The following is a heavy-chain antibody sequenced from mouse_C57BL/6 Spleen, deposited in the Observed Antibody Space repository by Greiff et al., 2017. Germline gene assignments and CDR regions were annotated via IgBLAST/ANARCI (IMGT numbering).Heavy chain of an antibody. D-gene: IGHD2-2*01. J-gene: IGHJ4*01. V-gene: IGHV1-55*01. CDR3: AATMVTRAMDY. CDR1: GYTFTSYW. Sequence: VQLKQPGAELVKPGASVKMSCKASGYTFTSYWITWVKQRPGQGLEWIGDIYPGSGSTNYNEKFKSKATLTVDTSSSTADMQLSSLTSEDSAVYYCAATMVTRAMDYWGQGTSVTVSS. CDR2: IYPGSGST.